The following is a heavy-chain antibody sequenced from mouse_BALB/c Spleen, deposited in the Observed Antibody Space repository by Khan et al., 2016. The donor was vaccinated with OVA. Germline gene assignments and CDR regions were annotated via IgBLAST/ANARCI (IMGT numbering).Heavy chain of an antibody. CDR2: IFPGTGTT. J-gene: IGHJ3*01. CDR1: GYTFTSYW. Sequence: QVQLQQSGAELVKPGASVKLSCKTSGYTFTSYWIQWVKQRPGQGLGWIGQIFPGTGTTYYNENFKGKATLTVDTSSSTAYMQLSSLTSEDSAVCICARGYFGNYEFVYWGQGTLVTASP. CDR3: ARGYFGNYEFVY. V-gene: IGHV1S132*01. D-gene: IGHD2-1*01.